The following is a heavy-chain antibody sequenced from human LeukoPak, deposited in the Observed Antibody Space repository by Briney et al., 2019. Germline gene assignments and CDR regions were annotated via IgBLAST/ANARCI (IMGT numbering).Heavy chain of an antibody. D-gene: IGHD3-10*01. CDR2: IKQDGSEK. Sequence: TGGSLRLSCAASGFTFSSYWMSWVRQAPGKGLDWVANIKQDGSEKYYVDSVKGRFTISRDNAKSSLYLQMNSLRAEDTAVYYCARARGYYGSGSFDYWGQGTLVTVSS. J-gene: IGHJ4*02. CDR3: ARARGYYGSGSFDY. V-gene: IGHV3-7*01. CDR1: GFTFSSYW.